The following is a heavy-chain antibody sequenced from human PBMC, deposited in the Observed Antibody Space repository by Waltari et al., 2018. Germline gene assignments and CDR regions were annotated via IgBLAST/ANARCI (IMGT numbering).Heavy chain of an antibody. CDR2: ISYDGSNK. V-gene: IGHV3-30*01. CDR3: ARDNRAAYCGGDCYSYYYGMDV. J-gene: IGHJ6*02. CDR1: GFTFSSYA. Sequence: QVQLVESGGGVVQPGRSLRLSCAASGFTFSSYAMHWVRQAPGKGLEGVAVISYDGSNKYYADSVKGRFTISRDNSKNTLYLQMNSLRAEDTAVYYCARDNRAAYCGGDCYSYYYGMDVWGQGTTVTVSS. D-gene: IGHD2-21*02.